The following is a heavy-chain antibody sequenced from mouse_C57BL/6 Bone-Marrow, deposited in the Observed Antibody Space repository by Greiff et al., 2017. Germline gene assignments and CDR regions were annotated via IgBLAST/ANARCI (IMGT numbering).Heavy chain of an antibody. CDR3: ARRGDPYYFDY. CDR1: GFTFSDYY. CDR2: ISNGGAST. Sequence: EVMLVESGGGLVQPGGSLKLSCAASGFTFSDYYMYWVRQTPEKRLEWVAYISNGGASTNYPDTVKGRFTISRDNAKTTLYLQMSRLKSEDTAMYYCARRGDPYYFDYWGQGTTLRVSS. V-gene: IGHV5-12*01. J-gene: IGHJ2*01. D-gene: IGHD2-13*01.